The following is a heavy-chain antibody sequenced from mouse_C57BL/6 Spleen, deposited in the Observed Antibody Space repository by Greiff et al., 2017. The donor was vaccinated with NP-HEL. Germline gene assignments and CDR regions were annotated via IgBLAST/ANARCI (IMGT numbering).Heavy chain of an antibody. CDR2: ISYDGSN. Sequence: VQLKESGPGLVKPSQSLSLTCSVTGYSITSGYYWNWIRQFPGNKLEWMGYISYDGSNNYNPSLKNRISITRDTSKNQFFLKLNSVTTEDAATYYCARGDYDYTFAYWGQGTLVTVSA. CDR1: GYSITSGYY. V-gene: IGHV3-6*01. CDR3: ARGDYDYTFAY. D-gene: IGHD2-4*01. J-gene: IGHJ3*01.